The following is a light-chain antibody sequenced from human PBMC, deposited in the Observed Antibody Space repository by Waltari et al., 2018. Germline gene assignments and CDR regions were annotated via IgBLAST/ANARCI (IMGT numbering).Light chain of an antibody. CDR3: QQYGSSPWT. Sequence: EIVVTQSPGTLSLSPGERATLSCRASQSVSSSYLAWYQQKPGQAPRVLIHGASNRATGIPDRFSGSGSGTDFTLTISRLEPEDFAVYYCQQYGSSPWTFGQGTKVEIK. CDR2: GAS. CDR1: QSVSSSY. V-gene: IGKV3-20*01. J-gene: IGKJ1*01.